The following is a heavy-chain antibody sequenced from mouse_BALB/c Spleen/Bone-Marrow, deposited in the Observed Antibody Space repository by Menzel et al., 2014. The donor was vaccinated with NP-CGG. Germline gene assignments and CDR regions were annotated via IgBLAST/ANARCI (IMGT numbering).Heavy chain of an antibody. V-gene: IGHV1-4*02. CDR2: INPSRGYT. J-gene: IGHJ2*01. CDR3: ARGDPFDY. Sequence: QVQLQQSAAELARPGASVKMSCRASGYTFTTYTIQWVKQRPGQGLEWIGYINPSRGYTEYNQKFKDKTTLTADKSSSTAYMQLSSLASEDSAVYYCARGDPFDYWGQGTTLTVSS. CDR1: GYTFTTYT.